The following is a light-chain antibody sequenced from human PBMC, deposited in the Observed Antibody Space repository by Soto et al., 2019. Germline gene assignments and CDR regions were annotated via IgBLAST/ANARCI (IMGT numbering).Light chain of an antibody. J-gene: IGLJ1*01. CDR3: SSYSSSSPPTYV. V-gene: IGLV2-14*04. CDR1: SSDDGGYNY. CDR2: DVE. Sequence: TGNSSDDGGYNYVSWYQQHPGTAPKRIMYDVEKRPAGVSSRFSGSKSGNTASLTISGLQAEDEADYYCSSYSSSSPPTYVFGTGTKVTVL.